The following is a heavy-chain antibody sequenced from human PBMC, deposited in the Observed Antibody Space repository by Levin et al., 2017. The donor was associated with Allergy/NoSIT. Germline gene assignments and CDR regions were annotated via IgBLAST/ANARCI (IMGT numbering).Heavy chain of an antibody. Sequence: GGSLRLSCTASGFTFGDYAMSWFRQAPGKGLEWVGFIRSKAYGGTTEYAASVKGRFTISRDDSKSIAYLQMNSLKTEDTAVYFCTRVKAALGFDYWGQGTLVTVSS. J-gene: IGHJ4*02. V-gene: IGHV3-49*03. CDR3: TRVKAALGFDY. CDR1: GFTFGDYA. D-gene: IGHD2-15*01. CDR2: IRSKAYGGTT.